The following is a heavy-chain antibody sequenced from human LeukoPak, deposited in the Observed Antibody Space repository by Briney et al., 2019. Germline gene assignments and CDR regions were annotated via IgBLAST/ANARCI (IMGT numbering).Heavy chain of an antibody. D-gene: IGHD3-3*01. CDR3: TSGIRFLEWLLY. CDR2: IRSKANSYAT. Sequence: GGSLRLSCAASGFTFSGSAMHWVRQASGKGLEWVGRIRSKANSYATAYAASVKGRFTISRDDSKNTAYLQMNSLKTEDTAVYYCTSGIRFLEWLLYWGQGTLVTVSS. J-gene: IGHJ4*02. CDR1: GFTFSGSA. V-gene: IGHV3-73*01.